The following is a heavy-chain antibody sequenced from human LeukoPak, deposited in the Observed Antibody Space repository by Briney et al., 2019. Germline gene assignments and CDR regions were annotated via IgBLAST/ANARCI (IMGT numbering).Heavy chain of an antibody. V-gene: IGHV1-3*01. Sequence: ASVKVSCKASGYTFTGYYMHWVRQAPGQRLEWMGWINAGNGNTKYSQKFQGRVTITRDTSASTAYMELSSLRSEDTAVYYCARDRVPHSSSWSDAFDIWGQGTMVTVSS. CDR1: GYTFTGYY. J-gene: IGHJ3*02. CDR2: INAGNGNT. D-gene: IGHD6-13*01. CDR3: ARDRVPHSSSWSDAFDI.